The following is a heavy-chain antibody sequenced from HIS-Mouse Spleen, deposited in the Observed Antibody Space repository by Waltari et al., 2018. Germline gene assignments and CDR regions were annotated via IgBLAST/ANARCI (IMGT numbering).Heavy chain of an antibody. J-gene: IGHJ3*02. CDR3: TRVGVAYYDSSGDDAFDI. V-gene: IGHV3-49*05. CDR2: IRSKAYGGTT. D-gene: IGHD3-22*01. CDR1: GFTFGDYV. Sequence: EVQLVESGGGLVKPGRSLRRSCTASGFTFGDYVLSWFRRAQGKGLEWVGFIRSKAYGGTTEYAASVKGRFTISRDDSKSIAYLQMNSLKTEDTAVYYCTRVGVAYYDSSGDDAFDIWGQGTMVTVSS.